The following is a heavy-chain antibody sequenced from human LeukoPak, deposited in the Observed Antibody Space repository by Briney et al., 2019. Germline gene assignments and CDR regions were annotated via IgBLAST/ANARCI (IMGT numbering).Heavy chain of an antibody. Sequence: GESLKISCKGSGYSFTSYWIGWVRQMPGKGLEWMGIIYPGDSDTRYSPSFQAQVTISADKSISTAYLQWSSLKASDTAIYYCARHSGIVASYPDYRGQGTLVTVSS. J-gene: IGHJ4*02. CDR2: IYPGDSDT. D-gene: IGHD1-26*01. CDR1: GYSFTSYW. V-gene: IGHV5-51*01. CDR3: ARHSGIVASYPDY.